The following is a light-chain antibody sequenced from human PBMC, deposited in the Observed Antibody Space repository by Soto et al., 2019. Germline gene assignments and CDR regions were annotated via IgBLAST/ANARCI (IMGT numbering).Light chain of an antibody. CDR3: QQYGNMAFT. V-gene: IGKV3-20*01. CDR1: QSISSNY. CDR2: GAS. J-gene: IGKJ3*01. Sequence: EIVLTQSPGTLSLSPGERATLSCRASQSISSNYLAWYQQKPGQAPRLLIYGASSRATGIPDRFSGSGSGTDFTLTISRLEPEDFAVYYCQQYGNMAFTFGPGTKVDIK.